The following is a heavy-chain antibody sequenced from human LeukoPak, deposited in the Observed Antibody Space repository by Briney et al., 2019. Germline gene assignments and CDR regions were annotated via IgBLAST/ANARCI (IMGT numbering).Heavy chain of an antibody. CDR2: INHEGNT. CDR3: ARVRTDLGYCSSTSCYRINWFDP. Sequence: SETLSLTCAVYGGSFSGYYWSWIRQPPGKGLEWIGEINHEGNTNYNPSLKSRVTISVDTSKNQFSLKLSSVTAADTAVYYCARVRTDLGYCSSTSCYRINWFDPWGQGTLVTVSS. CDR1: GGSFSGYY. V-gene: IGHV4-34*01. D-gene: IGHD2-2*01. J-gene: IGHJ5*02.